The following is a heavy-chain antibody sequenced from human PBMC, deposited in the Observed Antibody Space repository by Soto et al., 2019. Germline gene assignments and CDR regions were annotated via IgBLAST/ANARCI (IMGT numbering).Heavy chain of an antibody. CDR1: GGIFNRYS. Sequence: QVQLVQSGAEVKKPGSSVKVSCKASGGIFNRYSVSWVRQAPGQGLEWMGRIIPLFGITNYAQKFQGRVMITADQSTNTAYMEVNGLRSEDTALYYCATFYGGDCTPTTCYGDFDYWGQGTLVTVTS. J-gene: IGHJ4*02. CDR3: ATFYGGDCTPTTCYGDFDY. D-gene: IGHD2-8*01. V-gene: IGHV1-69*02. CDR2: IIPLFGIT.